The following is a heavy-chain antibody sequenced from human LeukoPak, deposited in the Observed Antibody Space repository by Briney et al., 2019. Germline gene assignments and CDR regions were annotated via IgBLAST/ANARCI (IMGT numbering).Heavy chain of an antibody. CDR2: FDPEDDDT. J-gene: IGHJ2*01. Sequence: ASMKVSCKVSGYSLTKLSMHWVREEPGKGLEWMGGFDPEDDDTIHAQKFQGRVTMTEDSSTDTAYMELSSLRSEDTAVYYCATSGNCSGGSCDFNWYFDLWGRGTLVTVSS. CDR1: GYSLTKLS. V-gene: IGHV1-24*01. CDR3: ATSGNCSGGSCDFNWYFDL. D-gene: IGHD2-15*01.